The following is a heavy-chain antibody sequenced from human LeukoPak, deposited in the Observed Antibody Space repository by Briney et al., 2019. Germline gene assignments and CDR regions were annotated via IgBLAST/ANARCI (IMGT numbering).Heavy chain of an antibody. D-gene: IGHD3-10*01. CDR3: VRVVTGSVDY. Sequence: SETLSLTCTVSGGSISGHYWGWIRQPPGKGLEWIGYIYCTGDTNYIPSLESRVTISVDTSKNQFSLKLGSVTAADTAIYYCVRVVTGSVDYWGQGALVTVSS. V-gene: IGHV4-59*11. CDR1: GGSISGHY. CDR2: IYCTGDT. J-gene: IGHJ4*02.